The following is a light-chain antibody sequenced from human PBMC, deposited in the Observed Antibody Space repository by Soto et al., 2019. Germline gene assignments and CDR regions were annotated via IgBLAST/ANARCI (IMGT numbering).Light chain of an antibody. J-gene: IGLJ2*01. CDR1: TSNIGTNT. Sequence: QSVLTQSPSASGTPGQRGSISCSGSTSNIGTNTVSWYQHVPGTAPKLLIYSNDQRPSAVPGRFSGSTSGTSASLAISWLLSEDEADYYCATWDDSLNVVFGGGTKLTVL. CDR2: SND. CDR3: ATWDDSLNVV. V-gene: IGLV1-44*01.